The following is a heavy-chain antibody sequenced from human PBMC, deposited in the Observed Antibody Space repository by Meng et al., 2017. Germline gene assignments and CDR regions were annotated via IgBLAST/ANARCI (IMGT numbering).Heavy chain of an antibody. CDR3: ARAGFYDSSGYYRYNYYYGMDV. Sequence: ASVKVSCKASGYTFTGYYMHWVRQAPGQGLEWMGRINPNSGGTNYAQKFQGRVTMTRDTSISTAYMELSRLRSEDTAVYYCARAGFYDSSGYYRYNYYYGMDVWGQGTTVTVSS. J-gene: IGHJ6*02. V-gene: IGHV1-2*06. CDR1: GYTFTGYY. D-gene: IGHD3-22*01. CDR2: INPNSGGT.